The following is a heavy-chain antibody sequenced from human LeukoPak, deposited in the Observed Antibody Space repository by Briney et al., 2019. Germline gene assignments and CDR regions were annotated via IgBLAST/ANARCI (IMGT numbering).Heavy chain of an antibody. D-gene: IGHD3-10*01. CDR2: LSGSGTYT. V-gene: IGHV3-23*01. Sequence: GASLRLSCAASGFTLTNFAMNWVRQAPGKGLEWVSGLSGSGTYTYYADSVKGRFTISRDNSKNTLFMQMNSLRAEDTAIYYCAKGSSGASGSYSLDYWGQATLVSVSS. J-gene: IGHJ4*02. CDR1: GFTLTNFA. CDR3: AKGSSGASGSYSLDY.